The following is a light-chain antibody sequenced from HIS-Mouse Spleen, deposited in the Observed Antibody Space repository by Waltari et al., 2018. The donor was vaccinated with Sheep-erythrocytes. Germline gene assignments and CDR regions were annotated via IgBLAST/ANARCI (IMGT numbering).Light chain of an antibody. CDR2: STS. CDR1: TGSVTSGYY. J-gene: IGLJ3*02. Sequence: QTVVTQEPSLTVSPGGTVTLTCSSSTGSVTSGYYPNGFQQKPGQAPGDRIYSTSTKHSWTPARFSGSILGGKAALTLSGVQAEDEAEYYCLLYYGGAWVFGGGTKLTVL. V-gene: IGLV7-43*01. CDR3: LLYYGGAWV.